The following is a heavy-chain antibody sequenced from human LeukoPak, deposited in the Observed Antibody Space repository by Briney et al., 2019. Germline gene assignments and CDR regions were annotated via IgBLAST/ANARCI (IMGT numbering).Heavy chain of an antibody. CDR2: MNPNSGST. Sequence: ASVKVSCKASGYTFTSYDISWVRQATGQGLESMGWMNPNSGSTGYAQKFQGRVTITRNTSISTAYMELSGLRFEDTAVYYCARGRSTGYPYYFEYWGQGTLVTVSS. J-gene: IGHJ4*02. CDR1: GYTFTSYD. CDR3: ARGRSTGYPYYFEY. V-gene: IGHV1-8*03. D-gene: IGHD5-12*01.